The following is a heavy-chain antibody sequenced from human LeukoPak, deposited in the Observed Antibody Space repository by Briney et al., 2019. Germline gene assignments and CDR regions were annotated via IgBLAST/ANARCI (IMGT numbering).Heavy chain of an antibody. CDR2: IIPIFGTA. D-gene: IGHD1-26*01. J-gene: IGHJ4*02. CDR1: GGTFSSYA. CDR3: ARGPGRDPWYFDY. Sequence: VKVSCKASGGTFSSYAISWVRQAPGQGLEWMGGIIPIFGTANYAQKFQGRVTVTADESTSTAYMELSSLRSEDTAVYYCARGPGRDPWYFDYWGQGALVSVSS. V-gene: IGHV1-69*13.